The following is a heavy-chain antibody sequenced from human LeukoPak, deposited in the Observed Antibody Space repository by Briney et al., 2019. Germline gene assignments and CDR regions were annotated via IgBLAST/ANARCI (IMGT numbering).Heavy chain of an antibody. CDR1: GFTFSSYG. V-gene: IGHV3-30*02. D-gene: IGHD2-15*01. CDR2: IRYDGSNK. CDR3: AKDFETRVAATFSGWCGYDY. J-gene: IGHJ4*02. Sequence: PGGSLRLSCAASGFTFSSYGMHWVRQAPGKGLEWVAFIRYDGSNKYYADSVKGRFTISRDNSKNTLYLQMNSLRAEDTAVYYCAKDFETRVAATFSGWCGYDYWGQGTLVTVSS.